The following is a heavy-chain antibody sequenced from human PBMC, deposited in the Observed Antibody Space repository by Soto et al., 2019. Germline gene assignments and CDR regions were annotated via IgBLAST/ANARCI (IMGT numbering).Heavy chain of an antibody. J-gene: IGHJ3*02. V-gene: IGHV4-30-2*01. CDR1: GGSIGGGGYS. Sequence: SETLSLTCAVSGGSIGGGGYSWSWLRQPPGKGLEWIGYIFHCGGAYFNPSLSSRVTISVDGSKNRFSLELSSVTAADTAVYYCARTYASSGPNSGRYAFDIWGQGTMVTVS. CDR2: IFHCGGA. D-gene: IGHD3-22*01. CDR3: ARTYASSGPNSGRYAFDI.